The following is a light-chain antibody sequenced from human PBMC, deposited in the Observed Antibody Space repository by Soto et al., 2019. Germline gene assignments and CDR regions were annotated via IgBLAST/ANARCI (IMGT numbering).Light chain of an antibody. V-gene: IGLV4-69*01. Sequence: QLVLTQSPSASASLGASVKLTCTLSSGHSSYAIAWHQQQPEKGPRYLMKLNSDGSHSKGDGIPDRFSGSSSGAERYLTISCLQSEDEADYYCQTWGTGIQVFGTGTKVTVL. CDR2: LNSDGSH. CDR1: SGHSSYA. J-gene: IGLJ1*01. CDR3: QTWGTGIQV.